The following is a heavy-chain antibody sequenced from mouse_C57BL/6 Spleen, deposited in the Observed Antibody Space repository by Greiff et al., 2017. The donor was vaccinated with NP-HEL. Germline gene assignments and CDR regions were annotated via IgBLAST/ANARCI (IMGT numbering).Heavy chain of an antibody. CDR2: IHPNSGST. D-gene: IGHD2-4*01. V-gene: IGHV1-64*01. Sequence: QVQLQQSGAELVKPGASVKLSCKASGYTFTSYWMHWVKQRPGQGLEWIGMIHPNSGSTNYNEKFKSKATLTVDKSSSTAYMQLSSLTSEDSAVYYCARGDYDYDEAMDYWGQGTSVTVSS. CDR3: ARGDYDYDEAMDY. J-gene: IGHJ4*01. CDR1: GYTFTSYW.